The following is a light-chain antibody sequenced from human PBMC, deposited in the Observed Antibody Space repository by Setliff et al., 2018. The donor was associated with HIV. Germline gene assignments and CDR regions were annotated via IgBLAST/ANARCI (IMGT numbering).Light chain of an antibody. CDR1: SSDGGGYNS. CDR3: CSYADSYTALYG. Sequence: QSALTQPRSVSGSPGQSVTISCTGTSSDGGGYNSVSWYQEHQGKAPKLIIYDGSKRPSGVPDRFSGSRSGNTASLTISGLQAEDEADYYCCSYADSYTALYGFGTGTKVTVL. V-gene: IGLV2-11*01. J-gene: IGLJ1*01. CDR2: DGS.